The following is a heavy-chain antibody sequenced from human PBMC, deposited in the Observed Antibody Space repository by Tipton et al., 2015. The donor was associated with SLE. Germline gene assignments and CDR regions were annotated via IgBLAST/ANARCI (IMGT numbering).Heavy chain of an antibody. J-gene: IGHJ6*03. CDR3: ARGVAAGYYYYYYMDV. V-gene: IGHV4-59*01. CDR2: IYYSGST. Sequence: TLSLTCTVSGGSISSYYWSWIRQPPGKGLEWIGYIYYSGSTNYNPSLKSRVTISVDTSKNQFSLKLSSVTAADTAVYYCARGVAAGYYYYYYMDVWGKGTTVTVSS. D-gene: IGHD6-13*01. CDR1: GGSISSYY.